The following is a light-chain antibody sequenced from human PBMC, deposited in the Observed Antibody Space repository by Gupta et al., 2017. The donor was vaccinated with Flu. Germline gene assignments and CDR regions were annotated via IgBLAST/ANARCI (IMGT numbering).Light chain of an antibody. J-gene: IGKJ4*01. CDR2: GAS. CDR3: QQYGSSPALT. Sequence: EIVLTQSPGTLSLSPGERATLSCRASQSVSSSYLAWYQQKPGQAPRLLIYGASSRATGIPDRFSGSGSGKDFTLTISRREPEEFAVYYCQQYGSSPALTFGGGTKVEIK. V-gene: IGKV3-20*01. CDR1: QSVSSSY.